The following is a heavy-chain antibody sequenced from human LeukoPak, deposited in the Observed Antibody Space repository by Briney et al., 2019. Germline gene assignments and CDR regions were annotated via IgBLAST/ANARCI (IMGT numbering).Heavy chain of an antibody. Sequence: ASVKVSCKASGYTFTSYGISWVRQAPGQGLEWMGWISAYNGNTNHAQKLQGRVTMTTDTSTSTAYMELRSLRSDDTAVYYCARGPPYYDFWSGYYDYWGQGTLVTVSS. V-gene: IGHV1-18*01. CDR1: GYTFTSYG. J-gene: IGHJ4*02. CDR3: ARGPPYYDFWSGYYDY. D-gene: IGHD3-3*01. CDR2: ISAYNGNT.